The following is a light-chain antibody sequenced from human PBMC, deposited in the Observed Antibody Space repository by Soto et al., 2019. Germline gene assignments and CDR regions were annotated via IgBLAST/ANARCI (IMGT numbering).Light chain of an antibody. V-gene: IGKV1-5*01. CDR3: QQYNSYSRT. CDR2: DAS. Sequence: DIQMTQSPSTLSASVGDRVTITCRASQSISSWLAWYQQKPGKAPKLLIYDASSLESGVPSRFSGSGSGTEFTLTISSLQPDDFETYSCQQYNSYSRTFGQGPKVDIK. CDR1: QSISSW. J-gene: IGKJ1*01.